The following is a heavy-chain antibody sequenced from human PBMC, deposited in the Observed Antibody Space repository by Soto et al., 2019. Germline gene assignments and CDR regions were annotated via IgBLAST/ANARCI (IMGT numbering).Heavy chain of an antibody. D-gene: IGHD6-13*01. CDR2: IYPGDSDT. J-gene: IGHJ3*02. CDR1: GYNFSNYW. CDR3: ARHFSASRIAPSLI. Sequence: PGESLKISCKGSGYNFSNYWIAWVRQMPGKGLEYMGIIYPGDSDTRYSPSFQGQITFSADKSISTAYLQLSSLKASDTAIYYCARHFSASRIAPSLIWGQGTMVTVSS. V-gene: IGHV5-51*01.